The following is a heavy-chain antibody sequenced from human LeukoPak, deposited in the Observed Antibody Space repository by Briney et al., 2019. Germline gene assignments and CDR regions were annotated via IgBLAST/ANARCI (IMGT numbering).Heavy chain of an antibody. CDR1: GGSFSGYY. D-gene: IGHD2-2*01. CDR2: INHSGST. CDR3: ARGYCSTTSCYAGFDY. V-gene: IGHV4-34*01. J-gene: IGHJ4*02. Sequence: SETPSLTCAVYGGSFSGYYWSWIRQPPGKGLKWIGEINHSGSTNYNPSLKSRVTISVDTSKNQFSLKLSSVTAADTAVYYCARGYCSTTSCYAGFDYWGQGTLVTVSS.